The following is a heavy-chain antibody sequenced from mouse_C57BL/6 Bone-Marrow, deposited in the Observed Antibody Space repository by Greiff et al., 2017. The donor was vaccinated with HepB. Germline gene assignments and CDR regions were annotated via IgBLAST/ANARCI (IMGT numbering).Heavy chain of an antibody. CDR2: IDPSDSYT. Sequence: QVQLQQPGAELVMPGASVKLSCKASGYTFTSYWMHWVKQRPGQGLEWIGEIDPSDSYTNYNQKFKGKSTLTVDKSSSTAYMQLSSLTSEYSAVYYCARSYYSNYVGFAYWGQGTLVTDSA. J-gene: IGHJ3*01. CDR3: ARSYYSNYVGFAY. D-gene: IGHD2-5*01. CDR1: GYTFTSYW. V-gene: IGHV1-69*01.